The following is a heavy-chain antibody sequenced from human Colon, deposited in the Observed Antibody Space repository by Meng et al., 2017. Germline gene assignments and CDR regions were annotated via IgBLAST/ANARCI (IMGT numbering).Heavy chain of an antibody. V-gene: IGHV3-21*01. CDR3: ARVGTARPFDY. CDR1: GSTFSLYA. CDR2: ITSSSNYI. Sequence: EVQLVESGGGLFQPGESLGVSCEASGSTFSLYAINWVGQAPGEGLEWVASITSSSNYIHYSDSVKGRFTVSRDNDRNSSYLQMDSLRAEDTAVYYCARVGTARPFDYWGQGTLVTVSS. D-gene: IGHD1-1*01. J-gene: IGHJ4*02.